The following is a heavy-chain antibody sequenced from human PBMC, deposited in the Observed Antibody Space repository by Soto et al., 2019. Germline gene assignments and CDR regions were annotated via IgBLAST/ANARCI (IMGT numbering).Heavy chain of an antibody. CDR3: AGGPGIWLREPLFDY. CDR1: GFTFSSYG. J-gene: IGHJ4*02. V-gene: IGHV3-30*03. CDR2: ISYDGSNK. Sequence: GGSLRLSCAASGFTFSSYGMHWVRQAPGKGLEWVAVISYDGSNKYYADSVKGRFTISRDNSKNTLYLQMNSLRAEDTAVYYCAGGPGIWLREPLFDYWGQGTLVTVSS. D-gene: IGHD5-18*01.